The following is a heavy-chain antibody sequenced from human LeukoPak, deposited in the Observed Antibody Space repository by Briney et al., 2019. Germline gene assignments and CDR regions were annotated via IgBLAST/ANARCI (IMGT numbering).Heavy chain of an antibody. CDR1: GYTFTSYY. V-gene: IGHV1-46*01. D-gene: IGHD1-1*01. Sequence: ASVKVSCKASGYTFTSYYMHWVRQAPGQGLEWMGIINPSGGSTSYAQKFQGRVAMTRDTSTSTVYMELSSLRSEDTAVYYCAREHEDGWNDHLINYWGQGTLVTVSS. J-gene: IGHJ4*02. CDR2: INPSGGST. CDR3: AREHEDGWNDHLINY.